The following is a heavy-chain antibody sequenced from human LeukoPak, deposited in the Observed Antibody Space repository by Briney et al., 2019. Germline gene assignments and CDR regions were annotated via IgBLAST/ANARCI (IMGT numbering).Heavy chain of an antibody. D-gene: IGHD3-10*01. CDR2: VNPYNGDT. J-gene: IGHJ4*02. Sequence: ASVKVSYKPSGYPFTASGLTWIRQAPGKGLEWMGWVNPYNGDTTYAQSLQGRVTMTTDASTSTAYMELRSLRSDDTAVYYCTRGGVNNNLLDFWGQGTLVTVSS. V-gene: IGHV1-18*01. CDR1: GYPFTASG. CDR3: TRGGVNNNLLDF.